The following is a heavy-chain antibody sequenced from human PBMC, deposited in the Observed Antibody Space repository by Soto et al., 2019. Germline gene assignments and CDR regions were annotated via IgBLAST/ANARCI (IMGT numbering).Heavy chain of an antibody. V-gene: IGHV3-30-3*01. CDR2: ISYDGSNK. D-gene: IGHD1-7*01. CDR3: ARANSPTYYYYGMDV. Sequence: GGSLRLSCAASGFTFSSYAMHWVRQAPGKGLEWVAVISYDGSNKYYADSVKGRFTISRDNSKNTLYLQMNSLRAEDTAVYYCARANSPTYYYYGMDVWGQGTTVTVSS. CDR1: GFTFSSYA. J-gene: IGHJ6*02.